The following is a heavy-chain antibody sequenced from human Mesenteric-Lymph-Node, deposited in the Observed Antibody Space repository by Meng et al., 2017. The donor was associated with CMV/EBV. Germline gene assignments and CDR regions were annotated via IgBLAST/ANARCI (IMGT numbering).Heavy chain of an antibody. J-gene: IGHJ4*02. CDR2: INPDGGST. V-gene: IGHV1-46*01. CDR3: ARDLIAARRIPAY. CDR1: GYTFTTYY. D-gene: IGHD6-6*01. Sequence: ASVKISCKASGYTFTTYYIHWVRQAPGQGLEWMGIINPDGGSTIYAQNFQGRVTMICDTSTSTVYMALSSLKSEDTAVYYCARDLIAARRIPAYWGQGTLVTVSS.